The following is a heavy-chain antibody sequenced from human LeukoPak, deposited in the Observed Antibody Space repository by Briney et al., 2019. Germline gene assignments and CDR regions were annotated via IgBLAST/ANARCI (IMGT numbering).Heavy chain of an antibody. Sequence: SETLSLTCTVSGASISSSLYYWGWVRQPPGKGLEWVGSIYYGANTYYNPSPKSRLTISVDTPRNQVSLKLRSVTAADTALYFCAGGQTLDWLSNYFDSWGQGSLVIVSS. CDR2: IYYGANT. D-gene: IGHD3-3*01. J-gene: IGHJ4*02. CDR1: GASISSSLYY. V-gene: IGHV4-39*01. CDR3: AGGQTLDWLSNYFDS.